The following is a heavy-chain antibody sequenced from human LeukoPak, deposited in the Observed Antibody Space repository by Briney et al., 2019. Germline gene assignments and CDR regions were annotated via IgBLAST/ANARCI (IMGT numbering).Heavy chain of an antibody. V-gene: IGHV3-23*01. Sequence: GGSLRLSCAASGFTFSSCAMSWVRQAPGKGLEWVSAISGGSGSSTYYADAVKGRFSISRDNSRTTLSVQMNSLRAEDTAVYYCAKGSSSGWPYFFDYWGQGTLVTVSS. CDR3: AKGSSSGWPYFFDY. J-gene: IGHJ4*02. CDR1: GFTFSSCA. CDR2: ISGGSGSST. D-gene: IGHD6-19*01.